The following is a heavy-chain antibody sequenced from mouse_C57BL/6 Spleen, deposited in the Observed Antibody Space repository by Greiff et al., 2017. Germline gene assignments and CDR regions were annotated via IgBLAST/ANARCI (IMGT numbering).Heavy chain of an antibody. J-gene: IGHJ1*03. Sequence: EVKLVESGGGLVQPKGSLKLSCAASGFSFNTYAMNWVRQAPGKGLEWVARIRSKSNNYATYYADSVKDRFTISRDDSESMLYLQMNNLKTEDTAMYYCVRPDGSSPYWYFDVWGTGTTVTVSS. D-gene: IGHD1-1*01. CDR2: IRSKSNNYAT. CDR1: GFSFNTYA. V-gene: IGHV10-1*01. CDR3: VRPDGSSPYWYFDV.